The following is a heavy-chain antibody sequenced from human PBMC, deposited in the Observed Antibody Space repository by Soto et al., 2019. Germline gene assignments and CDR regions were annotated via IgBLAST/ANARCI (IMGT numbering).Heavy chain of an antibody. V-gene: IGHV5-10-1*01. CDR3: ATLSLGAEDTADAFDI. D-gene: IGHD5-18*01. J-gene: IGHJ3*02. Sequence: EVQLVQSGAEVKKPGESLRISCKGSGYSFTSYWISWVRQMPGKGLEWMGRIYPSDSYTNYSPSFQGHVTISADKSISTAYLQWSSLKASDTAMYYCATLSLGAEDTADAFDIWGQGTMVTVSS. CDR1: GYSFTSYW. CDR2: IYPSDSYT.